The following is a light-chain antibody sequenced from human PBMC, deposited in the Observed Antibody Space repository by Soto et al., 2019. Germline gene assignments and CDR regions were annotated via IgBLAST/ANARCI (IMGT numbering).Light chain of an antibody. CDR3: QQYETFSGT. V-gene: IGKV1-39*01. CDR1: QSISSY. J-gene: IGKJ1*01. Sequence: DVQITQSPSSVSASVGDRVTITCRASQSISSYLNWYQQKPGKAPKLLIHAASSLQSGVPSRFSGSGSGTDFTLTIASLQPDDFATYYCQQYETFSGTFGPGTKVDIK. CDR2: AAS.